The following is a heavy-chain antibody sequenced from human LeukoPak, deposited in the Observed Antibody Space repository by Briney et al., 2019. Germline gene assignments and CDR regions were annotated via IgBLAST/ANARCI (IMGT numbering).Heavy chain of an antibody. J-gene: IGHJ4*02. CDR2: ISGSGGST. D-gene: IGHD3-22*01. V-gene: IGHV3-23*01. CDR3: AKEGDTTYYYDSSGYYFDY. Sequence: GGSLRLSCAASGFTFSSYAVSWVRQAPGKGLEWVSAISGSGGSTYYADSVKGRFTISRDNSKNTLYLQMNSLRAEDTAVYYCAKEGDTTYYYDSSGYYFDYWGQGTLVTVSS. CDR1: GFTFSSYA.